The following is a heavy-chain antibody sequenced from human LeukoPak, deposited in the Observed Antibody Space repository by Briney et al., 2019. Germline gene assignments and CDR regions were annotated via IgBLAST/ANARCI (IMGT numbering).Heavy chain of an antibody. CDR1: GFTFDDYA. CDR2: ISGDGGST. D-gene: IGHD6-13*01. CDR3: AKDPPYSTPGHGMDV. J-gene: IGHJ6*02. V-gene: IGHV3-43*02. Sequence: PGGSLTLSCAASGFTFDDYAMHWVRQAPGKGLEWVSLISGDGGSTYYADSVKGRFTISRDNSKNSLYLQMNSLRTEDTALYYCAKDPPYSTPGHGMDVWGQGTTVTVSS.